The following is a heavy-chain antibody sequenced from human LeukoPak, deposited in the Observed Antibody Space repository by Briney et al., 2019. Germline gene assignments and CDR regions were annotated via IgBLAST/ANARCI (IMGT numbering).Heavy chain of an antibody. CDR3: ASRGYGSYYFDS. D-gene: IGHD6-25*01. J-gene: IGHJ4*02. Sequence: SQTLSLTCAISGGSVSSNSAAWNWIRQSPSRGLEWLGRTYYRSKWYNDYAVSVKSRITINPDTFKNQFSLQLNSVTPEDTAVYYCASRGYGSYYFDSWGQGTLVTVSS. CDR2: TYYRSKWYN. CDR1: GGSVSSNSAA. V-gene: IGHV6-1*01.